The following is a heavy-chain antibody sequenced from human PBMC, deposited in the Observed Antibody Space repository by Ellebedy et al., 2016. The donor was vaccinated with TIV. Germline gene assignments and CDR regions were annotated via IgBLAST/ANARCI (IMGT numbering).Heavy chain of an antibody. CDR2: ISWNSGSI. J-gene: IGHJ4*02. Sequence: GGSLRLXXAASGFTFADYAMHWVRQAPGKGLEWVSGISWNSGSIGYADSVKGRFTISRDNAKNSLYLQMNSLRAEDTALYYCAKAQTGTTVTTIDYWGQGTLVTVSS. CDR1: GFTFADYA. D-gene: IGHD4-17*01. CDR3: AKAQTGTTVTTIDY. V-gene: IGHV3-9*01.